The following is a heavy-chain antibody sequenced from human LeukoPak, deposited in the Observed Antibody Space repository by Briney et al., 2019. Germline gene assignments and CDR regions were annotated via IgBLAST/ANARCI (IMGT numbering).Heavy chain of an antibody. CDR3: ARDCSGGTCYLGVLDY. J-gene: IGHJ4*02. Sequence: SETLSLTCAVYGGSFSGYYWSWIRQPPGKGLEWIGRVYTSGSTNYNPSLKSRVAMSVDTSKNQFSLDLTSVTAADAAVYYCARDCSGGTCYLGVLDYWGQGIRVTVSS. CDR2: VYTSGST. D-gene: IGHD2-15*01. V-gene: IGHV4-59*10. CDR1: GGSFSGYY.